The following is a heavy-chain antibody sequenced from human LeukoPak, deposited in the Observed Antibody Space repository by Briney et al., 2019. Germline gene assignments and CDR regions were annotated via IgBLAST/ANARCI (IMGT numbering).Heavy chain of an antibody. CDR2: ISSSSSYI. V-gene: IGHV3-21*01. J-gene: IGHJ4*02. CDR1: GFTLSSYS. CDR3: ARDPLDFFDY. Sequence: GGSLRLSCAASGFTLSSYSMNWVRQAPGKGLEWVSFISSSSSYIYYADSVKGRFTISRDNAKNSLYLQMNSLRAEDTAVYYCARDPLDFFDYWGQGTLVTVSS.